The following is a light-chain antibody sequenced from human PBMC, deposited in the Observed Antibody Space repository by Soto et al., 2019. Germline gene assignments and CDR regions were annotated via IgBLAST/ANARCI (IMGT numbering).Light chain of an antibody. CDR3: SSYTTSSTHWV. CDR1: SSDVGGYNY. Sequence: QSALTQPASVSGSPGQSITISCTGTSSDVGGYNYVSWYQQHPGKAPKLMIYEVSNRPSGVSNRFSGSKSGNTASLTISGPQAEDEADYYGSSYTTSSTHWVFGGGTKLTVL. V-gene: IGLV2-14*01. J-gene: IGLJ3*02. CDR2: EVS.